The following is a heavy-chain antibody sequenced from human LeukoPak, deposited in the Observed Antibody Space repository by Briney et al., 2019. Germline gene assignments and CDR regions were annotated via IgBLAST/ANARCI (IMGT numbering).Heavy chain of an antibody. CDR2: ISGSCGST. V-gene: IGHV3-23*01. J-gene: IGHJ6*02. CDR1: GFTFSSYA. D-gene: IGHD2-8*01. Sequence: PGGSLRLSCAASGFTFSSYAMSWVRQAPGKGLEWVSAISGSCGSTYYADSVKGRFTICRDNSKNTLYLQMNSLRAEDTAVYYCAKDMYDGWPRDYYGMDVWGQGTTVTVSS. CDR3: AKDMYDGWPRDYYGMDV.